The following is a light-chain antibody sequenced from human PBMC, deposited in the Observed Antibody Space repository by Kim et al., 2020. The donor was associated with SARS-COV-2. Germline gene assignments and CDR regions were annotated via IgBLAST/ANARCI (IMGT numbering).Light chain of an antibody. CDR2: DVS. V-gene: IGLV2-14*03. J-gene: IGLJ1*01. CDR3: SSYTSSSTPYV. Sequence: QSALTQPASVSGSPGQSITISCTGTSNDVGGYNYVSWYQQHPGKAPKLMIYDVSNRPSGVSTRFSGSKSGNTASLTISGLQAEDEADYYCSSYTSSSTPYVFGTGTKVTVL. CDR1: SNDVGGYNY.